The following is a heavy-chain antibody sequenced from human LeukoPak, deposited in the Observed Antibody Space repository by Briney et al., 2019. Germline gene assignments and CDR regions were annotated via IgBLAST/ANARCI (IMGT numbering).Heavy chain of an antibody. Sequence: RSETLSLTCTLSGGSMTSITYYWSWIRQPGGKGPEWIGRNYTSGITAYTPSLESRVTISIDTSKNQFSLRLYSVTAADTAVYYCARDPFPTYYYDSSGYSEVDYWGQVTLVTVS. CDR1: GGSMTSITYY. CDR3: ARDPFPTYYYDSSGYSEVDY. D-gene: IGHD3-22*01. J-gene: IGHJ4*02. V-gene: IGHV4-61*02. CDR2: NYTSGIT.